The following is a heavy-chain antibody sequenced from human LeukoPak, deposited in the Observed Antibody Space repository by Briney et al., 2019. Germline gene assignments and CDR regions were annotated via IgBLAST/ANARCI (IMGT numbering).Heavy chain of an antibody. Sequence: GASVKVSCRASGYIFTGNYLHWLRQAPGQGLEWMGWINPNSGGTNYAQKFQGRVTITADKSTSTAYMELSSLRSEDTAVYYCARDVGDGYNRHSAVDWGQGTLVTVSS. D-gene: IGHD5-24*01. J-gene: IGHJ4*02. CDR2: INPNSGGT. CDR1: GYIFTGNY. CDR3: ARDVGDGYNRHSAVD. V-gene: IGHV1-2*02.